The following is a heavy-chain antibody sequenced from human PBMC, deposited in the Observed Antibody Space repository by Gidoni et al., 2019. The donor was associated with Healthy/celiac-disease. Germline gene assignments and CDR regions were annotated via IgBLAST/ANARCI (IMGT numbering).Heavy chain of an antibody. Sequence: QVQLQQWGAGLLKPSETLSLTCAFYGGSFSGYYWSWIRQPPGKGLEWIGEINHSGSTNYNPSLKSRVTISVDTSKNQFSLKLSSVTAADTAVYYCARGRGWYVIRFDPWGQGTLVTVSS. CDR2: INHSGST. J-gene: IGHJ5*02. V-gene: IGHV4-34*01. CDR1: GGSFSGYY. D-gene: IGHD6-19*01. CDR3: ARGRGWYVIRFDP.